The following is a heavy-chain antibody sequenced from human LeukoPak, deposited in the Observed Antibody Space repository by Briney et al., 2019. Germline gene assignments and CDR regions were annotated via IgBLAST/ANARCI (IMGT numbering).Heavy chain of an antibody. Sequence: GGSLRLSCAASGFTFSSYAMHWVRQAPGKGLEWVAVISYDGSNKYYADSVKGRFTISRDNSKNTLYLQMNSLRAEDTAVYYCAILTIAVAGYFDYWGQGTLVTVSS. CDR1: GFTFSSYA. V-gene: IGHV3-30*04. J-gene: IGHJ4*02. CDR2: ISYDGSNK. D-gene: IGHD6-19*01. CDR3: AILTIAVAGYFDY.